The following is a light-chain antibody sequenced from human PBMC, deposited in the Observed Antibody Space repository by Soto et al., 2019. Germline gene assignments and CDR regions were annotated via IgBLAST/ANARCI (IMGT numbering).Light chain of an antibody. CDR2: DAS. CDR3: QQRPNWPLT. V-gene: IGKV3-11*01. Sequence: EIVLTQSPATLSLSPGERATLSCRASQSINSYLAWYQQRPGQAPRLLIYDASNRATGIPARFSGSGSGTDFTLTISSLEPEDFAVYYCQQRPNWPLTFGGGTKLEIK. CDR1: QSINSY. J-gene: IGKJ4*01.